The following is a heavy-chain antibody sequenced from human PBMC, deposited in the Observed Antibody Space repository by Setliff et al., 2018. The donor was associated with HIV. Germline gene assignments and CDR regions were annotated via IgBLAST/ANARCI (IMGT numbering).Heavy chain of an antibody. Sequence: PSETLSLTCTVSGYSISSGYYWGWIRQPPGKGLEWIGSIYHSGSTYYNPSLKSRVTISVDMSKNQFSLNLNSVTAADTAVYYCARGLGGWAVTFDYWSRGTLVTVSS. D-gene: IGHD6-19*01. J-gene: IGHJ4*02. CDR3: ARGLGGWAVTFDY. CDR1: GYSISSGYY. CDR2: IYHSGST. V-gene: IGHV4-38-2*02.